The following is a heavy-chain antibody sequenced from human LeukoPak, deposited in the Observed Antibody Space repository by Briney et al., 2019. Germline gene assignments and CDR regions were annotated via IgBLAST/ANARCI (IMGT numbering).Heavy chain of an antibody. D-gene: IGHD4-17*01. CDR2: INPNSGVT. CDR3: ARGPPQDYGDFSFDY. CDR1: GYTFTGYY. J-gene: IGHJ4*02. Sequence: ASVKVSCKASGYTFTGYYMYWVRQAPGQGLECMGRINPNSGVTKYAQKFQGRVTMTRDTSISTYYMDLSRLRSDDTAVYYCARGPPQDYGDFSFDYWGQGTLVTVSS. V-gene: IGHV1-2*06.